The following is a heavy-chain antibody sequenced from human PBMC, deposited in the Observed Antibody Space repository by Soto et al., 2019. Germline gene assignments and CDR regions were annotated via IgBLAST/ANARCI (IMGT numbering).Heavy chain of an antibody. CDR3: AREEDVFSVFNYYYGMDV. CDR2: INSDGSST. CDR1: GFTFSSYW. D-gene: IGHD2-15*01. Sequence: GGSLRLSCAASGFTFSSYWMHWVRQAPGKGLVWVSRINSDGSSTSYADSVKGRFTISRDNAKNTLYLQMNSLRAEDTAVYYCAREEDVFSVFNYYYGMDVWGQGTTVTVSS. V-gene: IGHV3-74*01. J-gene: IGHJ6*02.